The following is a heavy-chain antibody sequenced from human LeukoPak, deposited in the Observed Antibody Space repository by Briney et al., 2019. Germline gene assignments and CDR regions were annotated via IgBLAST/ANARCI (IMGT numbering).Heavy chain of an antibody. Sequence: PGGSLRLSCAASGFTFSSYAMSWVRQAPGKGLEWVSAISGSGGSTYYADSVKGRFTISRDNSKNTLYLQMNSLRAEDTAVYYCAKWGSGSYYNNPPFDYWGQGTLVTVSS. D-gene: IGHD3-10*01. V-gene: IGHV3-23*01. CDR3: AKWGSGSYYNNPPFDY. CDR2: ISGSGGST. J-gene: IGHJ4*02. CDR1: GFTFSSYA.